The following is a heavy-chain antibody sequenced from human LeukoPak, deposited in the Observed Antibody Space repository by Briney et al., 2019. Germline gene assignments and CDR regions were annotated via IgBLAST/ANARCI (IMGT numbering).Heavy chain of an antibody. Sequence: ASVKVSCKASGYTFTGYYMHWVRQAPGQGLEWMGGFDPEDGETIYAQKFQGRVTMTEDTSTDTAYMELSSLRSEDTAVYYCATDSGWYLGFDYWGQGTLVTVSS. CDR3: ATDSGWYLGFDY. D-gene: IGHD6-19*01. V-gene: IGHV1-24*01. J-gene: IGHJ4*02. CDR2: FDPEDGET. CDR1: GYTFTGYY.